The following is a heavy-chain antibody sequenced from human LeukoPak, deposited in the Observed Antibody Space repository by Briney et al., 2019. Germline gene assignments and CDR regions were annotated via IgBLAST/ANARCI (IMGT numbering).Heavy chain of an antibody. D-gene: IGHD2-15*01. CDR3: ARGWGSYGDLWLDP. CDR2: IYHSGST. V-gene: IGHV4-38-2*02. Sequence: SETLSLTCTVSGYSISSGYYWGWIRQPPGKGLEWIGSIYHSGSTYYNPSLKSRVTISVDTSKNQFSLKLSSVSAADTAVYYCARGWGSYGDLWLDPWGQGTLVTVSS. CDR1: GYSISSGYY. J-gene: IGHJ5*02.